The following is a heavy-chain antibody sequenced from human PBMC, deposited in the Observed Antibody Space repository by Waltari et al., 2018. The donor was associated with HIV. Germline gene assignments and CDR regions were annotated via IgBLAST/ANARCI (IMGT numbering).Heavy chain of an antibody. J-gene: IGHJ6*02. V-gene: IGHV3-53*01. CDR3: AREGRDGYNFYYYGMDV. CDR2: IYRGGST. Sequence: EVQLVESGGGLIQPGGSLRPSCAASGLTVSSTYLSWVRQAPGKGLEWVSVIYRGGSTYYADSVKGRFTISRDNSKNTLYLQMNSLRAEDTAVYYCAREGRDGYNFYYYGMDVWGQGTTVTVSS. D-gene: IGHD5-12*01. CDR1: GLTVSSTY.